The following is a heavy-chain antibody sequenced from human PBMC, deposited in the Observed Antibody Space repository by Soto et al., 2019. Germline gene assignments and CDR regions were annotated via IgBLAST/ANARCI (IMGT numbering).Heavy chain of an antibody. J-gene: IGHJ6*02. CDR1: GYTLTELS. V-gene: IGHV1-24*01. D-gene: IGHD4-4*01. CDR3: ATWGAVTTYYGMDV. CDR2: FDPEDGET. Sequence: ASVKVSCKVSGYTLTELSMHWVRQAPGKGLEWMGGFDPEDGETIYAQKFQGRVTMTEDTSTDTAYMELSSLRSEDTAVYYCATWGAVTTYYGMDVWVQGTTVTVSS.